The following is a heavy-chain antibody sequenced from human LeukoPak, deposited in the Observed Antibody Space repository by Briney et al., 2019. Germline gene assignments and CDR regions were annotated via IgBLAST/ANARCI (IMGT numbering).Heavy chain of an antibody. D-gene: IGHD6-13*01. CDR3: ARDGAAGPYFDY. CDR2: ISSSSSYI. CDR1: GFTFSSYS. J-gene: IGHJ4*02. Sequence: GGSLRLSWAASGFTFSSYSMNWVRQAPGKGLEWVSSISSSSSYIYYADSVKGRFTISRDNAKNSLYLQMNSLRAEDTAVYYCARDGAAGPYFDYWGQGTLVTVSS. V-gene: IGHV3-21*01.